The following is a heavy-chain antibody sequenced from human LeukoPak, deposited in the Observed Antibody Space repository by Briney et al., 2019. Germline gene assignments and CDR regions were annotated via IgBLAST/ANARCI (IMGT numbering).Heavy chain of an antibody. Sequence: SETLSLTCTVSGGSISPYYWNWIRQPPGKGLEWIGFVSYSGSTNYNPSLESRVTISVDTSKNQVSLKLTSVTAADTAVYYCARQGYSDSSSHYYGLDYWGQGTLVTVSS. V-gene: IGHV4-59*08. J-gene: IGHJ4*02. CDR3: ARQGYSDSSSHYYGLDY. D-gene: IGHD3-22*01. CDR2: VSYSGST. CDR1: GGSISPYY.